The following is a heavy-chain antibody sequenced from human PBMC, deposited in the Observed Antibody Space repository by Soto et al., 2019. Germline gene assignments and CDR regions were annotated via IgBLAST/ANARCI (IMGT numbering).Heavy chain of an antibody. Sequence: QVQLVQSAAEVKKPGASVKVSCKASGYTFIRYGITWVRQAPGQGLEWMGWISPYNDYTEYAQKFHGRVTMTTDTTKNKVNMEGRGPRSGDKAVYFCGRGGYYGKLWKTLEYHGLEVWGQGTTVTVSS. D-gene: IGHD3-10*01. V-gene: IGHV1-18*01. J-gene: IGHJ6*01. CDR1: GYTFIRYG. CDR3: GRGGYYGKLWKTLEYHGLEV. CDR2: ISPYNDYT.